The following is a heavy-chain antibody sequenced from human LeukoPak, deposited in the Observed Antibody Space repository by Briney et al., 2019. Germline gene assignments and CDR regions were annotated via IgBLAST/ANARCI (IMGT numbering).Heavy chain of an antibody. D-gene: IGHD3-22*01. Sequence: SETLSLTCAVYGGSFSGYYWSWIRQPPGKGLEWFGEINHSGSTNYNPSLKSRVTISVDTSKNQFSLKLSSVTAADTAVYYCARTYSSGYYYDYWGQGTLVTVSS. J-gene: IGHJ4*02. CDR1: GGSFSGYY. V-gene: IGHV4-34*01. CDR3: ARTYSSGYYYDY. CDR2: INHSGST.